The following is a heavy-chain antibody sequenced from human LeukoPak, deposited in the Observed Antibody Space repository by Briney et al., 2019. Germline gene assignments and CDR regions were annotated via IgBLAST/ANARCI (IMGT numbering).Heavy chain of an antibody. CDR1: GGPFSGYY. Sequence: SETLSLTCAVYGGPFSGYYWSWIRQPPGKGLEWIGEINHSGSTNYNPSLKSRVTISVDTSKNQFSLKLSSVTAADTAVYYCARQRVRGVTRYYYYYMDVWGKGTTVTISS. CDR2: INHSGST. CDR3: ARQRVRGVTRYYYYYMDV. J-gene: IGHJ6*03. D-gene: IGHD3-10*01. V-gene: IGHV4-34*01.